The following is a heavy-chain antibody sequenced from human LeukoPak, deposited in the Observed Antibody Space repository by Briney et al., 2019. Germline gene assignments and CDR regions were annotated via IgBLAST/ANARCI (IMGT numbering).Heavy chain of an antibody. CDR1: GGSISSSNW. V-gene: IGHV4-4*02. D-gene: IGHD6-13*01. CDR3: ARAMQYSSSWYFDY. CDR2: IYHSGST. Sequence: SETLSLTCAVSGGSISSSNWWSWVRQPPGKGLEWIGEIYHSGSTNYNPSLKSRVTISVDKSKNQFSLKLSSVTAADTAVYYCARAMQYSSSWYFDYWGQGTLVTVSS. J-gene: IGHJ4*02.